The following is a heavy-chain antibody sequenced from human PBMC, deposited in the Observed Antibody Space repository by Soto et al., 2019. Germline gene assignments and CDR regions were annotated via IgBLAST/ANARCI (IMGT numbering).Heavy chain of an antibody. D-gene: IGHD3-3*01. CDR2: IYYSGST. J-gene: IGHJ5*02. CDR1: GGSISSSSYY. Sequence: ETLSLTCTVSGGSISSSSYYWGWIRQPPGKGLEWIGSIYYSGSTYYNPSLKSRVTISVDTSKNQFSLKLSSVTAADTAVYYCARRYDFWSGYLPGWFDPWGQGTLVTVSS. V-gene: IGHV4-39*01. CDR3: ARRYDFWSGYLPGWFDP.